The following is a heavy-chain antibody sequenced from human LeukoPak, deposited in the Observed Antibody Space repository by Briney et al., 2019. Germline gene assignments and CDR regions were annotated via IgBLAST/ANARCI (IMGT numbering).Heavy chain of an antibody. CDR3: ASLSIAARHSNWFDP. J-gene: IGHJ5*02. CDR2: INHSGST. CDR1: GGSFSGYY. V-gene: IGHV4-34*01. D-gene: IGHD6-6*01. Sequence: PSETLSLTCAVYGGSFSGYYWSWIRQPPGKGLEWIGEINHSGSTNYNPSLKSRVTISVDTSKNQFSLKLSSVTAADTAVYYCASLSIAARHSNWFDPWGQGTLVTVSS.